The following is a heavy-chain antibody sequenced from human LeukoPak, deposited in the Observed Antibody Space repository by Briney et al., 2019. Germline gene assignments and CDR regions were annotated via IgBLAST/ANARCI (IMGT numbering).Heavy chain of an antibody. D-gene: IGHD6-25*01. J-gene: IGHJ3*02. V-gene: IGHV3-33*01. CDR3: ARDSGHAFDI. CDR2: IWYDGSNK. CDR1: GFTFSTYG. Sequence: GGSLRLSCVASGFTFSTYGMHWVRQAPGKGLEWVAVIWYDGSNKYYGDSVKGRFTISRDNSKNTLYLQMNSLRAEDTAVYYCARDSGHAFDIWGQGTIVNVSS.